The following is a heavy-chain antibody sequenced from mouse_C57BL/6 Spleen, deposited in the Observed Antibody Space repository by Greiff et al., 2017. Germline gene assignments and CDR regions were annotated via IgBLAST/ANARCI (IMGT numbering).Heavy chain of an antibody. V-gene: IGHV3-6*01. Sequence: EVKVEESGPGLVKPSQSLSLTCSVTGYSITSGYYWNWIRQFPGNKLEWMGYISYDGSNNYNPSLKNRISITRDTSKNQVFLKLNSVTTEDTATYYCARGGLHYAMDYWGQGTSVTVSS. CDR3: ARGGLHYAMDY. J-gene: IGHJ4*01. CDR1: GYSITSGYY. D-gene: IGHD2-2*01. CDR2: ISYDGSN.